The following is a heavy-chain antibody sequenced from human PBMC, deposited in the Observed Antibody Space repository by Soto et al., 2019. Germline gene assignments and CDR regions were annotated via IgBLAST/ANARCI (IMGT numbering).Heavy chain of an antibody. CDR1: GGSVSSGSYY. D-gene: IGHD3-3*01. CDR2: IYYSGST. J-gene: IGHJ6*02. Sequence: QVQLQESGPGLVKPSETLSLTCTVSGGSVSSGSYYWSWIRQPPGKGLEWIGYIYYSGSTNYNPSLKSRVTISVDTSKNQFSLKLSSVTAADTAVYYCARALGTRKNPYDFWSGYDYYYGMDVWGQGTTVTVSS. V-gene: IGHV4-61*01. CDR3: ARALGTRKNPYDFWSGYDYYYGMDV.